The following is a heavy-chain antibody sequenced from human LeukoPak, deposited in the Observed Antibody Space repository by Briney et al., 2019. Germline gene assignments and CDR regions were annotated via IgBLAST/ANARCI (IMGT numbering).Heavy chain of an antibody. Sequence: GGSLRFSCAASGFTFRSHDMSWGRQAPGKGLEWVSGISASGGSTFYADSVKGRFTISRDNSKNTLYLQMNGLRVEDTAVYYCVREGPRGLAFDIWGQGTMVTVSS. CDR3: VREGPRGLAFDI. CDR1: GFTFRSHD. J-gene: IGHJ3*02. V-gene: IGHV3-23*01. CDR2: ISASGGST.